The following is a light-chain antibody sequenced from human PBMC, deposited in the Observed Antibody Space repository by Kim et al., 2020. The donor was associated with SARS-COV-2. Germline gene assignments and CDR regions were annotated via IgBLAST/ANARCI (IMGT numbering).Light chain of an antibody. CDR1: ESVGRY. CDR3: QQRDSWPRT. CDR2: DAS. V-gene: IGKV3-11*01. Sequence: LSPGERATLSCRASESVGRYLAWYQQKLGQAPRLLIYDASNRAAGIPARFSGSGSETDFTLTISSLEPEDFAVYYCQQRDSWPRTFGRGTKVDIK. J-gene: IGKJ1*01.